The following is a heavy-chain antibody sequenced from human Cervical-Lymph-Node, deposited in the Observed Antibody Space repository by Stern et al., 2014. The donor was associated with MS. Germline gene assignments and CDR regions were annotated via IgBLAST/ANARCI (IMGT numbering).Heavy chain of an antibody. J-gene: IGHJ4*02. Sequence: QVQLVQSGSELKTFGASVKVSCQASGYSITSHSMSWVRQAPGQGFEWLGYINTTTGTPTYAQGFRGRFGFSLDTSVNTAYLQISSLEADDAAIYYCARGYSYDRSGYDYEYFDLWGQGTLVTVSS. CDR3: ARGYSYDRSGYDYEYFDL. CDR1: GYSITSHS. CDR2: INTTTGTP. D-gene: IGHD3-22*01. V-gene: IGHV7-4-1*02.